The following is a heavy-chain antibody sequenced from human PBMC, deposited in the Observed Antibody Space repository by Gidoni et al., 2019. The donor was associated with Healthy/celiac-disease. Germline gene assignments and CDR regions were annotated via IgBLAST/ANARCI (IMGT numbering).Heavy chain of an antibody. CDR1: GFTFSSYG. J-gene: IGHJ4*02. CDR3: AKGDELSCSGGSCYPPFPFFDY. V-gene: IGHV3-30*18. D-gene: IGHD2-15*01. CDR2: ISYDGSNK. Sequence: QVQLVESGGGVVQPGRSLRLSCAASGFTFSSYGLPWVRQAPGKGLEWVAVISYDGSNKYYADSVKGRFTISRDNSKNTLYLQMNSLRAEDTAVYYCAKGDELSCSGGSCYPPFPFFDYWGQGTLVTVSS.